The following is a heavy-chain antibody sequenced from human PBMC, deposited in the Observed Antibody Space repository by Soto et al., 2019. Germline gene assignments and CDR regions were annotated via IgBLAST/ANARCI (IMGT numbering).Heavy chain of an antibody. D-gene: IGHD3-10*01. CDR1: GGTFSSYT. V-gene: IGHV1-69*02. J-gene: IGHJ6*03. CDR3: ARGDYGWGSYCPQLYYYYYYLDV. CDR2: IIPILGIA. Sequence: QVQLVQSGAEVKKPGSSVKVSCKASGGTFSSYTISWVRQAPGQGLEWMGRIIPILGIANYAQKFQGRVTIPAEKPTKKAYMGRGSLRVEDTAVYYCARGDYGWGSYCPQLYYYYYYLDVWGKGTPSPVPS.